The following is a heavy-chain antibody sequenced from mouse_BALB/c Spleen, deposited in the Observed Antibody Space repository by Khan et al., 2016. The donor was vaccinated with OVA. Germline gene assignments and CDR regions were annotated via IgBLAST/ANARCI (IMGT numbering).Heavy chain of an antibody. V-gene: IGHV6-6*02. CDR2: IRLKSDDYVT. CDR1: GFTFSNYW. Sequence: EVKVEESGGGLVQPGGSMKLSCVASGFTFSNYWMNWVRQSPEQGLEWVAEIRLKSDDYVTHYAAYVHGRFTISSDDSKSSVYLQMNNLIAEDTDIYYCWILLWGQGTTLTVSS. J-gene: IGHJ2*01. CDR3: WILL.